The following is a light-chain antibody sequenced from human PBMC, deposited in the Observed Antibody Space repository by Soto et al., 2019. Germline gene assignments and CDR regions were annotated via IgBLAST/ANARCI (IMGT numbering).Light chain of an antibody. V-gene: IGLV3-21*04. CDR1: NIGSNN. CDR2: YDS. J-gene: IGLJ1*01. Sequence: SYELTQPPSVSVAPGKTARITCGGNNIGSNNVQWYQQKPGQAPVLVIYYDSDRPSGIPERFSGSNSGNTATLTISRVEGGDEAAYYCQVWDASSDHYVFGTGTKLTVL. CDR3: QVWDASSDHYV.